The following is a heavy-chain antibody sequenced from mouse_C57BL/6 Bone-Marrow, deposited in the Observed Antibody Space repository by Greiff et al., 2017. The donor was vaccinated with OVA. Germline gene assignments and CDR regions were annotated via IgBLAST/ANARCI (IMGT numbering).Heavy chain of an antibody. CDR2: IRSKSSNYAT. D-gene: IGHD2-3*01. J-gene: IGHJ1*03. V-gene: IGHV10-3*01. Sequence: EVQRVESGGGLVQPKGSLKLSCAASGFTFNTYAMHWVRQAPGKGLEWVARIRSKSSNYATYYADSVKDRFTISRDDSQSMLYLQMNNLKTEDTAMYYCVGEPFYDGYGYWYFDVWGTGTTVTVSS. CDR3: VGEPFYDGYGYWYFDV. CDR1: GFTFNTYA.